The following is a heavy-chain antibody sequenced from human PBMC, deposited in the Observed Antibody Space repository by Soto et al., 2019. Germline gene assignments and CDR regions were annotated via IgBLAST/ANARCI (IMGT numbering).Heavy chain of an antibody. CDR1: GYSISSGYY. CDR3: ARGPLDTAMNY. Sequence: SETLSLTCAVSGYSISSGYYWGWIRQPPGKGLEWIGSIYHSGSTYYNPSLKSRVTISVDTSKNQFSLKLSSVTAADTAVYHCARGPLDTAMNYWGQGTLVTVSS. CDR2: IYHSGST. D-gene: IGHD5-18*01. V-gene: IGHV4-38-2*01. J-gene: IGHJ4*02.